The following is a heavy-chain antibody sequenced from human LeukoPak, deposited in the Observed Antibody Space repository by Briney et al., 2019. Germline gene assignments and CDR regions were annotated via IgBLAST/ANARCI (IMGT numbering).Heavy chain of an antibody. CDR2: IWYDGSNK. CDR3: AKDRSDYGSSGYETYYFDY. D-gene: IGHD3-22*01. V-gene: IGHV3-33*06. J-gene: IGHJ4*02. Sequence: GGSLRLSCAASGFTFSSYGMHWVRQAPGKGLEWVAVIWYDGSNKYYADSVKGRFTISRDNSKNTLYLQMNSLRAEDTAVYYCAKDRSDYGSSGYETYYFDYWGQGTLVTVSS. CDR1: GFTFSSYG.